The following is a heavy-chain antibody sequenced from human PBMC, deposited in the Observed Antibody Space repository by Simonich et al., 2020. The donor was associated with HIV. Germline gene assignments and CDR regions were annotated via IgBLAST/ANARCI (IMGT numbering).Heavy chain of an antibody. D-gene: IGHD2-15*01. CDR2: MSSSDSTI. CDR3: ARAGGHFDY. J-gene: IGHJ4*02. V-gene: IGHV3-48*03. CDR1: GFTFSSYE. Sequence: EVQLVESGGGLVQPGGSLRLSCAASGFTFSSYEMNWVRQAPGKGLEWVSYMSSSDSTIYYADSVKGRFTISRDNAKNSLYLQLNSLTAEDTAVYYCARAGGHFDYWGQGSLVTVSS.